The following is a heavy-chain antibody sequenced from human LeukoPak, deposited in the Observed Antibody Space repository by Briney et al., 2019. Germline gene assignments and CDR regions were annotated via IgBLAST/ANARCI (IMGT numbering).Heavy chain of an antibody. D-gene: IGHD3-22*01. CDR1: GFTVSSNY. CDR3: ARGDSSGYSKVFDY. CDR2: IYSGGST. J-gene: IGHJ4*02. Sequence: GGSLRLSCVASGFTVSSNYMSWVRQAPGKGLEWVSVIYSGGSTFYADSVKGRFTFSRDNSKNTLYLQMNSLRAEDTAVYYCARGDSSGYSKVFDYWGQGTLVTVSS. V-gene: IGHV3-53*01.